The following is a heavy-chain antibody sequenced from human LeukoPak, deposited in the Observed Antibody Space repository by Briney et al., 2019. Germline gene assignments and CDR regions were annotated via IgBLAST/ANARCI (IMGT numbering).Heavy chain of an antibody. CDR2: IYYSGST. J-gene: IGHJ4*02. CDR3: ARLGLDPGPGDY. V-gene: IGHV4-59*12. Sequence: PSETLSLTCTVSGGSISSYYWSWIRQPPGKGLEWIGYIYYSGSTNYNPSLKSRVTISVDTSKNQFSLKLSSVTAADTAVYYCARLGLDPGPGDYWGQGTLVTVSS. CDR1: GGSISSYY.